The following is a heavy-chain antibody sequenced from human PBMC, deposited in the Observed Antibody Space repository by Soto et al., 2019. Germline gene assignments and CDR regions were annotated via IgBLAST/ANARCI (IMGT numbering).Heavy chain of an antibody. V-gene: IGHV3-7*05. D-gene: IGHD5-12*01. Sequence: TGGSLRLSWAASGFTSSSYWMSWVRQAPGKGLEWVANIKQDGSEKYYVDSVKGRFTISRDNAKNSLYLQLNSLKPEDTGVYFCSRTQTGYTGTDYWGQGAVVTVS. CDR3: SRTQTGYTGTDY. J-gene: IGHJ4*02. CDR1: GFTSSSYW. CDR2: IKQDGSEK.